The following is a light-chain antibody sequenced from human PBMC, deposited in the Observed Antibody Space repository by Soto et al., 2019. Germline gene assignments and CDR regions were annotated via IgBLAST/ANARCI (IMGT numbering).Light chain of an antibody. CDR1: SSDVGGYNY. CDR2: DVS. Sequence: QSALTQPASVSGSPGKSITISCTGPSSDVGGYNYVSWYQQHPGKAPKLMIYDVSNRPSGFSNRFSGSKSGNTASLTISGLQAEDEAVYYCSSYTSSTTLVFGGGTKLTVL. V-gene: IGLV2-14*01. J-gene: IGLJ2*01. CDR3: SSYTSSTTLV.